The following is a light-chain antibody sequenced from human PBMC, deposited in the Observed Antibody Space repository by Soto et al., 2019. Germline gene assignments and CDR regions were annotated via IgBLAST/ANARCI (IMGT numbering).Light chain of an antibody. CDR2: GAA. V-gene: IGKV3-15*01. CDR3: QQYHNWPA. Sequence: ETVMTQSPATLSVSPGERATLSCRASQTVSSNLAWYQQKPGQSPRLLIYGAATRATGIPARFSGSGSGTEFTLTISSLQSDDIAVYYCQQYHNWPAFGQGTKVDIK. J-gene: IGKJ1*01. CDR1: QTVSSN.